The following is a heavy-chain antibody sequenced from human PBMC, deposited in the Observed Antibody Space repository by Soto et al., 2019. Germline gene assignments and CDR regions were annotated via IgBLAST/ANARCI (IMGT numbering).Heavy chain of an antibody. Sequence: QVQLQESGPGLVKPSQTLSLTCTVSGGSISSGGYYWSWIRQHPGKGLEWIGYIYYSGSTYYNPSLTSRVXXXVXSSKNQFSLKLSSVTAADTAVYYCARWPQLEPRFDYWGQGTLVTVSS. J-gene: IGHJ4*02. D-gene: IGHD1-1*01. V-gene: IGHV4-31*03. CDR1: GGSISSGGYY. CDR2: IYYSGST. CDR3: ARWPQLEPRFDY.